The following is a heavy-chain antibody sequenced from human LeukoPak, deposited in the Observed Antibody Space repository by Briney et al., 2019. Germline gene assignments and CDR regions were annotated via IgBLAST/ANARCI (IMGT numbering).Heavy chain of an antibody. Sequence: PGGSLRLSCAASGFTFSSFSMNWVRQAPGKGLEWISYITSSSSSTYYADSVKGRFTISRDNAKNSLYLQMNSLRAEDTAVYYCVRVIGSYGDSAYWGQGTLVTVSS. CDR3: VRVIGSYGDSAY. CDR1: GFTFSSFS. D-gene: IGHD4-17*01. V-gene: IGHV3-48*04. J-gene: IGHJ4*02. CDR2: ITSSSSST.